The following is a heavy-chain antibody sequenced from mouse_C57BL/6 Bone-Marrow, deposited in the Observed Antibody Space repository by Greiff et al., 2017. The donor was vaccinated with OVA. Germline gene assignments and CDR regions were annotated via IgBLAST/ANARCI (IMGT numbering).Heavy chain of an antibody. CDR1: GFTFSDYY. CDR3: ASVPTGFAY. J-gene: IGHJ3*01. V-gene: IGHV5-12*01. Sequence: VQLVESGGGLVQPGGSLKLSCAASGFTFSDYYMYWVRQTPEKRLEWVAYISNGGGSTYYPDTVKGRFTISRDNAKNTLYLQMSRLKSEDTAMYYCASVPTGFAYWGQGTLVTVS. CDR2: ISNGGGST. D-gene: IGHD3-1*01.